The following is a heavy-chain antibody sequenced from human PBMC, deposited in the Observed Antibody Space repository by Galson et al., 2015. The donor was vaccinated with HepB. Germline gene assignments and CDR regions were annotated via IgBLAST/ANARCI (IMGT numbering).Heavy chain of an antibody. CDR1: GGTFSSYT. V-gene: IGHV1-69*02. CDR3: ARYPSGYCSSTSCYRYYGMDV. Sequence: SVKVSCKASGGTFSSYTISWVRQAPGQGLEWMGRIIPILGIANYAQKFQGRVTITADKSTSTAYMELSSLRSEDTAVYYCARYPSGYCSSTSCYRYYGMDVWGQGTTVTVSS. D-gene: IGHD2-2*03. J-gene: IGHJ6*02. CDR2: IIPILGIA.